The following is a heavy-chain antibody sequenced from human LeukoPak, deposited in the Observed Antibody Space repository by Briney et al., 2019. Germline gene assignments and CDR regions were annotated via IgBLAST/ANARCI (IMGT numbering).Heavy chain of an antibody. J-gene: IGHJ4*02. D-gene: IGHD3-9*01. CDR3: ASSYYDILTGYYSPLDC. CDR1: GYTFTSYY. V-gene: IGHV1-46*01. Sequence: GASVKVSCKASGYTFTSYYMHWVRQAPGQGLEWMGIINPSGGSTSYAQKFQGRVTMTRDMSTSTVYMELSSLRSEDTAVYYCASSYYDILTGYYSPLDCWGQGALVTVSS. CDR2: INPSGGST.